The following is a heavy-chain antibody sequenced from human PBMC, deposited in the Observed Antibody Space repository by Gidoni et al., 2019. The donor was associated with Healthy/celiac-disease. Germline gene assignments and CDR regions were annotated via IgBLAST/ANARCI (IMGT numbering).Heavy chain of an antibody. Sequence: QVQLQQSGPGLVKPSQTLSLTCAISGDSVSSNSAAWNWIRQSPSRGLEWLGRTYYMSKWYNDYAVSVKSRITINPDTSKNQFSLQLNSVTPEDTAVYYCARGYTPIGWRVVVAATSFDPWGQGTLVTVSS. CDR2: TYYMSKWYN. CDR3: ARGYTPIGWRVVVAATSFDP. V-gene: IGHV6-1*01. J-gene: IGHJ5*02. D-gene: IGHD2-15*01. CDR1: GDSVSSNSAA.